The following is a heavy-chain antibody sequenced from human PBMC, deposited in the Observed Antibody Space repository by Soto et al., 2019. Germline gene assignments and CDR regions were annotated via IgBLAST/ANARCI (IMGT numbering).Heavy chain of an antibody. CDR1: GFTFDTYS. Sequence: EVQLVESGGDLVQPGGSLKLSCAASGFTFDTYSMNWVRQVPGQGLEWVAYISYTETKHYAASVAGRFTISRDNAKKSLYLQMNSLRVEDTAVYFCTRDPHALDFWGQGTLVTVSS. V-gene: IGHV3-48*01. J-gene: IGHJ4*02. CDR3: TRDPHALDF. CDR2: ISYTETK.